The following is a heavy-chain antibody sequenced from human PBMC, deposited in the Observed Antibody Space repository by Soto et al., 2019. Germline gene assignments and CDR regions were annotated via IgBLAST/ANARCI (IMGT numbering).Heavy chain of an antibody. Sequence: QVQLQESGPGLVKPSETLSLSCSVSGGSISGHYWSWVRQTPGKGLEWIGYMYYSGSTNYNPSLNRRCTLSVETSKNPFSLRLTPVTAADTAVDYCAGGPYYDLIWNYYYMDVWGKGTTVTVSS. CDR2: MYYSGST. D-gene: IGHD3-16*01. CDR1: GGSISGHY. V-gene: IGHV4-59*08. J-gene: IGHJ6*03. CDR3: AGGPYYDLIWNYYYMDV.